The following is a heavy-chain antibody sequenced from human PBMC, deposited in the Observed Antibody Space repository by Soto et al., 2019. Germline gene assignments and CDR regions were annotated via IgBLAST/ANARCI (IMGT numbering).Heavy chain of an antibody. CDR2: ISYDGSNK. D-gene: IGHD6-13*01. CDR3: ARGIAAAGYSYIPGVY. J-gene: IGHJ4*02. Sequence: GGSLRLSCAASGFTFSSYAMHWVRQAPGKGLEWVAVISYDGSNKYYADSVKGRFTISRDNSKNTLYLQINSLRAEDTAVYYCARGIAAAGYSYIPGVYWGQGTLVTVSS. CDR1: GFTFSSYA. V-gene: IGHV3-30-3*01.